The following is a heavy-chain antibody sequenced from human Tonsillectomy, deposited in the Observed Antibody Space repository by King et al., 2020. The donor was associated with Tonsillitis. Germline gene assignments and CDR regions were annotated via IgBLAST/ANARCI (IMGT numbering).Heavy chain of an antibody. V-gene: IGHV3-23*04. Sequence: VQLVESGGGLVQPGGSLRLSCAASGFTFSSYAMTWVRQAPGKGLEWVSTISGSGGSTYYADSVKGRFTISRDNSKNTLYLQMNSLRAEDTAVYYCAKGRTYYYASGSYTWFDPWGQGTLVTVSS. CDR1: GFTFSSYA. CDR3: AKGRTYYYASGSYTWFDP. J-gene: IGHJ5*02. CDR2: ISGSGGST. D-gene: IGHD3-10*01.